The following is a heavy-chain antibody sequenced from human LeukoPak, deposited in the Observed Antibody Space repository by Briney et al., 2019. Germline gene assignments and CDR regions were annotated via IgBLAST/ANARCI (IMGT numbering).Heavy chain of an antibody. CDR1: GFTFSTYW. V-gene: IGHV3-7*05. CDR2: IKHDGSQK. J-gene: IGHJ4*02. CDR3: ARADGDYRNFDF. D-gene: IGHD4-17*01. Sequence: GGSLRLSCGASGFTFSTYWMSWVRQAPGKGLEWVANIKHDGSQKYYVDSVKGRFTISRDNAKNSVYLQMNSLRAEDTAVYYCARADGDYRNFDFWGQGTLVTVSS.